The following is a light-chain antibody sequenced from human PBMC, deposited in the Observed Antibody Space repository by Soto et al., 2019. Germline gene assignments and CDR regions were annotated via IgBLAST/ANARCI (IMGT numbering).Light chain of an antibody. CDR2: DVS. V-gene: IGLV2-14*01. CDR3: GPYTTSSNSV. CDR1: SSDVGAYNY. Sequence: QSALTQPASVSGSPGQSITISCTGTSSDVGAYNYVSWYQQHPGKAPKLMIYDVSHRPSGVSHRFSGSKSGNTASLTISGLQAEDEADYYCGPYTTSSNSVFGTGTKVTVL. J-gene: IGLJ1*01.